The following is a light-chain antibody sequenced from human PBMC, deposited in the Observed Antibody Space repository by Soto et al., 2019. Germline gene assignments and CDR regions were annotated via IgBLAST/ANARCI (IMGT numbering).Light chain of an antibody. V-gene: IGKV3-11*01. CDR2: DAS. CDR1: QSVSSH. J-gene: IGKJ1*01. Sequence: EIVLTQSPATLSLSPGERATLSCRASQSVSSHLAWYQQIPGQSPRLLIYDASNRATGIPARFSGSGSGTDFTLTISSLEPEDFAFYFCQQGSHWQTFGQGTKVDIK. CDR3: QQGSHWQT.